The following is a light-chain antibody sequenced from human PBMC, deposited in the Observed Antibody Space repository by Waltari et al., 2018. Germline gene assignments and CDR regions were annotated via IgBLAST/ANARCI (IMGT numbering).Light chain of an antibody. Sequence: EIVLTQSPGTLSLSPGERATLSCRASQSVSSSYLAWYQQKPGQAPRLLLYGGSSRTTGMPDRISGSGSGTDFTLTISRLEPEDFAVYYCQQYGSSRTFGQGTKLEIK. CDR3: QQYGSSRT. CDR1: QSVSSSY. J-gene: IGKJ2*01. V-gene: IGKV3-20*01. CDR2: GGS.